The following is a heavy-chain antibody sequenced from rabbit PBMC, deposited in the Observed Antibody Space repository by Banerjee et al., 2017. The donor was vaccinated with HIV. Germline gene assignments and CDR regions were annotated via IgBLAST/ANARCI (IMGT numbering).Heavy chain of an antibody. J-gene: IGHJ4*01. CDR1: GFSFSSNYW. V-gene: IGHV1S45*01. Sequence: QEQLEESGGDLVKPEGSLTLTCTASGFSFSSNYWLCWVRQAPGKGLEWIACIGAGSGTTYYANWAKGRFTISKTSSTTVTLQMTSLTAADTATYFCARDDYGEVTFNLLGPGTLVTVS. CDR2: IGAGSGTT. CDR3: ARDDYGEVTFNL. D-gene: IGHD2-1*01.